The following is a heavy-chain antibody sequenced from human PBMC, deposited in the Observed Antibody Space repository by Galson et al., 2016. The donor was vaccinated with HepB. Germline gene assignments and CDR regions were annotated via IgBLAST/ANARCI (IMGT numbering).Heavy chain of an antibody. J-gene: IGHJ6*02. CDR1: GYTFTSYY. CDR3: ARVQYYYDTTRRVYYYYGMDA. V-gene: IGHV1-46*01. D-gene: IGHD3-22*01. CDR2: INPSGGST. Sequence: SVKVSCKASGYTFTSYYMHWVRQAPGQGLEWMGIINPSGGSTSYAQKFQGRVTMTRDTSTSTVYMELSSLRSEDTAVYYCARVQYYYDTTRRVYYYYGMDAWGQGTTVTVPS.